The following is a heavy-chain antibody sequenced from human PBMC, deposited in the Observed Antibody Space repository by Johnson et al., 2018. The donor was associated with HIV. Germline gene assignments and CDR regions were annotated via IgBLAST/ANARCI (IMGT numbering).Heavy chain of an antibody. V-gene: IGHV3-13*01. CDR1: GFTFRSYD. D-gene: IGHD1-26*01. J-gene: IGHJ3*02. CDR3: ARDGIGRGIVGANDAFDI. CDR2: IGTAGDT. Sequence: VQLVESGGGLVQPGGSLRLSCAASGFTFRSYDMHWVRQATGKGLEWVSGIGTAGDTYYADSVKGRFTISRDNSKNTLYLQMNSLRAEDTAVYYCARDGIGRGIVGANDAFDIWGQGTMVTVSS.